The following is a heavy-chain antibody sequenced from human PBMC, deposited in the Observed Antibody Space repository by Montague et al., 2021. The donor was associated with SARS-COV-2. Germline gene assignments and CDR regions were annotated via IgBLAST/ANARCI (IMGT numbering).Heavy chain of an antibody. Sequence: SETLSLTCTVSAGAIRDTDYFWGWIRQPPGKGLEWIGTIYYSGSTYYXXXPRSRVTIDVDASTNQFSLKLHSVTAADTAVYFCARGLYNWNYEHWFDTWGQGTLVTVSS. J-gene: IGHJ5*02. CDR2: IYYSGST. D-gene: IGHD1-7*01. CDR3: ARGLYNWNYEHWFDT. CDR1: AGAIRDTDYF. V-gene: IGHV4-39*01.